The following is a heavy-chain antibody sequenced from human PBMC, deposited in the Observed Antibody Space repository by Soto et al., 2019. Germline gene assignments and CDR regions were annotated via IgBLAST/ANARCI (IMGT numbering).Heavy chain of an antibody. CDR3: AKHLRFLEWLPGGGMDV. J-gene: IGHJ6*02. D-gene: IGHD3-3*01. CDR1: GFTFRSYS. Sequence: GGSLILSCAASGFTFRSYSMSWVRQAPGKGLEWVSAISGSGGSTYYADSVKGRFTISRDNSKNTLYLQMNSLRAEDTAVYYCAKHLRFLEWLPGGGMDVWGQGTTVTVSS. V-gene: IGHV3-23*01. CDR2: ISGSGGST.